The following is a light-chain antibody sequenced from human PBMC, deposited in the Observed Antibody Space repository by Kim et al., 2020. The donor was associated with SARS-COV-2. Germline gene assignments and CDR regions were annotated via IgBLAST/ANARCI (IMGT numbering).Light chain of an antibody. CDR1: QSISVY. CDR3: QHRSNWPLT. CDR2: DAS. V-gene: IGKV3-11*01. J-gene: IGKJ4*01. Sequence: LSPGERAPLSCRASQSISVYLAWYQQKPGQAPRLLIHDASNRATAVPTRFSGSGSGTDFTLTISSLEPEDFAIYYCQHRSNWPLTFGGGTKVEIK.